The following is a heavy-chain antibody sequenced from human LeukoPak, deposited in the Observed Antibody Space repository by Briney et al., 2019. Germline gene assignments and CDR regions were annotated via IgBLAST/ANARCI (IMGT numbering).Heavy chain of an antibody. CDR2: ISGSGGST. J-gene: IGHJ4*02. V-gene: IGHV3-23*01. CDR1: GFTFSSYA. CDR3: AKPPPRFLEWLFYFDY. Sequence: PGGSLRLSCAASGFTFSSYAMSWVRQAPGKGLEWVSAISGSGGSTYYADSVKGRFTISRDNSKTTLYLQMNSLKAEDPAVYYCAKPPPRFLEWLFYFDYWGQGTLVTVSS. D-gene: IGHD3-3*01.